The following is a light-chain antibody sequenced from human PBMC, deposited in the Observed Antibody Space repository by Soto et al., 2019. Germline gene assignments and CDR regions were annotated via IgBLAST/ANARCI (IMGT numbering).Light chain of an antibody. Sequence: EIVMTQSPATLSVSPGERATPSCSASQSVNRNIAWSQQKPGQAPRLLIYGASTRATGVPARFSGSGSGTEFTLTISSLQSEDFAVYYCQQYYNWRTFGQGTKVDIK. CDR3: QQYYNWRT. J-gene: IGKJ1*01. CDR2: GAS. V-gene: IGKV3-15*01. CDR1: QSVNRN.